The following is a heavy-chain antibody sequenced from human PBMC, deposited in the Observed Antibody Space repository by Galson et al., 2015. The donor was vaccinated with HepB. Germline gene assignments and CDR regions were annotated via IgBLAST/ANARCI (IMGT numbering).Heavy chain of an antibody. CDR2: ISGSGGST. CDR3: AKRVMYSSGWYHDY. V-gene: IGHV3-23*01. CDR1: GFTFSSYA. J-gene: IGHJ4*02. D-gene: IGHD6-19*01. Sequence: SLRLSCAASGFTFSSYAMSWVRQAPGKGLEWVSAISGSGGSTYYADSVKGRFTISRDNSKNTLYLQMNSLRAEDTAVYYCAKRVMYSSGWYHDYWGQGTLVTVSS.